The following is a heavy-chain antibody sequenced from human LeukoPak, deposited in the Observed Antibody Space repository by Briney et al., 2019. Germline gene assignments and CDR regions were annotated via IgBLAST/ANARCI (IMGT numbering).Heavy chain of an antibody. CDR2: ISGSGGST. Sequence: GGSLRLSCAASGFTFSSYAMSWVRQAPGKGLEWVSAISGSGGSTYYADSVKGWFTISRDNSKNTLYLQMNSLRAEDTAVYYCAKGRSYDFWSGYSPLEYWGQGTLVTVSS. D-gene: IGHD3-3*01. CDR1: GFTFSSYA. CDR3: AKGRSYDFWSGYSPLEY. V-gene: IGHV3-23*01. J-gene: IGHJ4*02.